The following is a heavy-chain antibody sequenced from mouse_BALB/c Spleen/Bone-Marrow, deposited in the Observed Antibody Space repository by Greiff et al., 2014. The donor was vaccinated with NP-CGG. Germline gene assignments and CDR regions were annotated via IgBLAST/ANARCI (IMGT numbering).Heavy chain of an antibody. CDR3: ARYGNYPLFAY. Sequence: QVQLQQSGAELAKPGASVKMSCKASGYSFTNYWMHWVKQRPGQGLEWIGYISPSTGYSEYNQKFKDKATLTADKSSNIAYMLLSSLTSEDSAVYYCARYGNYPLFAYWGQGTLVTVSA. J-gene: IGHJ3*01. V-gene: IGHV1-7*01. D-gene: IGHD2-1*01. CDR2: ISPSTGYS. CDR1: GYSFTNYW.